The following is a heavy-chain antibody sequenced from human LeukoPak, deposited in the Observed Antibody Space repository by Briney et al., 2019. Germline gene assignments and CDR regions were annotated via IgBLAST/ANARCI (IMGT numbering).Heavy chain of an antibody. V-gene: IGHV1-18*01. CDR1: GYTFTSYG. J-gene: IGHJ4*02. D-gene: IGHD6-13*01. Sequence: ASVKVSCKASGYTFTSYGISWVRQAPGQGLEWMGWISAYNGNTNYAQKLQGRVTMTTDTSTSTAYMELRSLRSDDTAVYYCARDSSSWYSGGLFDYWGQGTLVTVSS. CDR2: ISAYNGNT. CDR3: ARDSSSWYSGGLFDY.